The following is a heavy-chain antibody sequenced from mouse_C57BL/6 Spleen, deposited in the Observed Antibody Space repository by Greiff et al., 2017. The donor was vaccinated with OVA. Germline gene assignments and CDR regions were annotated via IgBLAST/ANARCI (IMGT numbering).Heavy chain of an antibody. Sequence: EVHLVESGGGLVKPGGSLKLSCAASGFTFSDYGMHWVRQAPEKGLEWVAYISSGSSTIYYADTVKGRFTISRDNAKNTLFLQMTSLRSEDTAMYYCARPHYYGSSYHFDYWGQGTTLTVSS. CDR3: ARPHYYGSSYHFDY. V-gene: IGHV5-17*01. CDR2: ISSGSSTI. J-gene: IGHJ2*01. D-gene: IGHD1-1*01. CDR1: GFTFSDYG.